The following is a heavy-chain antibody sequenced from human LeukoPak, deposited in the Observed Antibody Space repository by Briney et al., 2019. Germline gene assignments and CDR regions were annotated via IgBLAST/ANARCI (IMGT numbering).Heavy chain of an antibody. CDR2: INQDGSEK. V-gene: IGHV3-7*03. CDR1: GFTFSSYW. Sequence: PGGSLRLSCAASGFTFSSYWMNWACQAPGKGLEWVANINQDGSEKNYVDSVKGRFTISRDNAKNSLYLQMSSLRAEDTALYYCARDRAMDDYWGQGTLVTVSS. CDR3: ARDRAMDDY. J-gene: IGHJ4*02. D-gene: IGHD5-18*01.